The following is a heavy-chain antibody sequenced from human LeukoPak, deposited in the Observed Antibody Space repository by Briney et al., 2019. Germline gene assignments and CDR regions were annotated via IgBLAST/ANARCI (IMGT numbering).Heavy chain of an antibody. CDR3: ARDLLMYYDGSGEST. Sequence: ASVKVSCKVFRSTFSAYYIHWVRQAPGQGLEWMGWINPNSGGTNSAQKFQDRVTMTRDTSINTGYMELSSLRSDDTAVYYCARDLLMYYDGSGESTWGQGTLVTVSS. V-gene: IGHV1-2*02. CDR1: RSTFSAYY. D-gene: IGHD3-10*01. CDR2: INPNSGGT. J-gene: IGHJ5*02.